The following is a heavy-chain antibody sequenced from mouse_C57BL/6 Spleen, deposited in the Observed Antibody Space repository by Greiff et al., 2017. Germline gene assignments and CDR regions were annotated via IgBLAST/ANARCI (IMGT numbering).Heavy chain of an antibody. V-gene: IGHV5-16*01. CDR3: ARDTDYDGYFDV. J-gene: IGHJ1*03. CDR1: GFTFSDYY. CDR2: INYDGSST. Sequence: EVMLVESEGGLVQPGSSMKLSCTASGFTFSDYYMAWVRQVPEKGLEWVANINYDGSSTYYLDSLKSRFIISRDNAKNILYLQMSSLKSEDTATYYCARDTDYDGYFDVWGTGTTVTVSS. D-gene: IGHD2-4*01.